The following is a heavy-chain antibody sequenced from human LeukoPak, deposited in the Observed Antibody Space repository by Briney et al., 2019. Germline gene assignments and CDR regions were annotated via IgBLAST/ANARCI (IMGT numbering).Heavy chain of an antibody. CDR3: ARDSPYSSSWYPDY. Sequence: SETLSLTCTASGGSISSYYWSWIRQPAGKGLEWIGRIYTSGSTNYNPSLKGRVTMSVDTSKNQFSLKLSSVTAADTAVYYCARDSPYSSSWYPDYWGQGTLVTVSS. CDR2: IYTSGST. V-gene: IGHV4-4*07. D-gene: IGHD6-13*01. CDR1: GGSISSYY. J-gene: IGHJ4*02.